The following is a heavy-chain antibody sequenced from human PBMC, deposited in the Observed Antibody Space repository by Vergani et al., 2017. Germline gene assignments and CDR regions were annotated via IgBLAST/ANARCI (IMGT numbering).Heavy chain of an antibody. CDR2: MSYDGTDK. CDR3: AAPISMDV. CDR1: GFTFSSYA. Sequence: QVQLVESGGGVVQPGRSLRLSCAASGFTFSSYAMHWVRQAPGKGLEWVALMSYDGTDKYYADSVKGRFTISRDNSKNTLYLQMNSLRAEDTAVYYCAAPISMDVWGKGTTVTVSS. V-gene: IGHV3-30*04. J-gene: IGHJ6*03.